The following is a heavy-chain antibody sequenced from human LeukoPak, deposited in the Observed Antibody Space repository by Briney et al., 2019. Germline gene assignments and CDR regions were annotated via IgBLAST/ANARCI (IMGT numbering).Heavy chain of an antibody. J-gene: IGHJ4*02. V-gene: IGHV3-7*05. CDR1: GFTFSTYW. D-gene: IGHD3-10*01. CDR3: ARDAGSGSLFDY. CDR2: IKKDGSEK. Sequence: GGSLRLSCAASGFTFSTYWMSWVRQAPGKGLEWVANIKKDGSEKYYVDSVKGRFTISRDNAKNSLYLQMNNLRAEDTAMYYCARDAGSGSLFDYWGQATLVTVSS.